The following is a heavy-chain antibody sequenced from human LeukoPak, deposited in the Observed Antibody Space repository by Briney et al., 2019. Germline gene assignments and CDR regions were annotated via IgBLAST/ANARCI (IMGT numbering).Heavy chain of an antibody. V-gene: IGHV4-34*08. D-gene: IGHD1-1*01. Sequence: PGGSLRLSCVGSGYTFTTYGMSWVRQPPGKGLEWIGEINHSGSTNYNPSLKSRVTISVDTSKNQFSLKLSSVTAADTAVYYCATQAIRLHDARYDYWGQGTLVTVSS. J-gene: IGHJ4*02. CDR1: GYTFTTYG. CDR2: INHSGST. CDR3: ATQAIRLHDARYDY.